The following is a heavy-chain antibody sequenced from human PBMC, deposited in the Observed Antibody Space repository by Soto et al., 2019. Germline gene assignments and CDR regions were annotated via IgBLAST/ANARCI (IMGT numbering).Heavy chain of an antibody. V-gene: IGHV3-11*01. CDR2: ISNSGNTI. CDR3: ARIVDCGGDCYAFDI. D-gene: IGHD2-21*02. J-gene: IGHJ3*02. Sequence: QVQLVESGGGSVKPGGSLRLSCEASAFTLTDYYMSWRRQAPGKGLEWLSYISNSGNTIYYADSVKGRFTISRDSAKNSLFLEMNSLRAEDTAVYYCARIVDCGGDCYAFDIWGQGTMVSVSS. CDR1: AFTLTDYY.